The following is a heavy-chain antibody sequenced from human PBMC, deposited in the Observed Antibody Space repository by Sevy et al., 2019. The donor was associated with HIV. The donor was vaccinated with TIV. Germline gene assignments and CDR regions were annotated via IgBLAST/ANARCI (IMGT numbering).Heavy chain of an antibody. Sequence: GGSRRLSCAASGFTFSSYGMHWVRQAPGKGLEWVAFIRYDGSNKYYADSVKGRFTISRDNSKNTLYLQMNSLRAEDTAVYYCAKVPAGGTTLYYYYYMDVWGKGTTVTVSS. CDR3: AKVPAGGTTLYYYYYMDV. J-gene: IGHJ6*03. V-gene: IGHV3-30*02. D-gene: IGHD1-7*01. CDR1: GFTFSSYG. CDR2: IRYDGSNK.